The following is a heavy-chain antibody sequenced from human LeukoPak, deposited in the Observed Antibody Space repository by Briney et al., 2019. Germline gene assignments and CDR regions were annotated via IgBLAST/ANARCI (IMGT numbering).Heavy chain of an antibody. V-gene: IGHV4-59*01. CDR3: ARHRAGIAMAG. CDR1: GGSISSYY. J-gene: IGHJ4*02. D-gene: IGHD6-19*01. Sequence: SETLSLTCTVSGGSISSYYWSWIRQPPGKGLEWIGYIYYSGSTNYNPSLKSRVTISVDTSKNQFSLKLSSVTAADTAVYYCARHRAGIAMAGWGKGTLVTVSS. CDR2: IYYSGST.